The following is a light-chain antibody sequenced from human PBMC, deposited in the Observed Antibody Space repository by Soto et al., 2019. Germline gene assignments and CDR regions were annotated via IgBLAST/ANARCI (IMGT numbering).Light chain of an antibody. CDR3: SSYTSSSTPV. CDR1: SSDVGGYNY. V-gene: IGLV2-14*01. J-gene: IGLJ1*01. Sequence: SVLPQPASVSGSPGQSITISCTGTSSDVGGYNYVSWYQQHPGKAPKLMIYEVSNRPSGVSNRFSGSKSGNTASLTISGLQAEDEADYYCSSYTSSSTPVFGTGTKVTVL. CDR2: EVS.